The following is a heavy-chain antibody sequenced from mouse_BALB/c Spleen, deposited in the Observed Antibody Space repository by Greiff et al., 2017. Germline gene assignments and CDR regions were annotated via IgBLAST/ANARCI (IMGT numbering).Heavy chain of an antibody. Sequence: QVQLQQPGAELVKPGASVKLSCKASGYTFTSYWMHWVKQRPGQGLEWIGEINPSNGRTNYNEKFKSKATLTVDKSSSTAYMQLSSLTSEDSAVYYCALYDGYTRYFDVWGAGTTVTVSS. V-gene: IGHV1S81*02. J-gene: IGHJ1*01. CDR2: INPSNGRT. CDR1: GYTFTSYW. CDR3: ALYDGYTRYFDV. D-gene: IGHD2-3*01.